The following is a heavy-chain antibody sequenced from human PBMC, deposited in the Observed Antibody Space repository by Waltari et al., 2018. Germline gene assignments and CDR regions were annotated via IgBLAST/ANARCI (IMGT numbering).Heavy chain of an antibody. D-gene: IGHD3-16*02. CDR3: ARDEAGGRYNSSPNPPGAGY. J-gene: IGHJ4*02. CDR2: ISAYNGNT. CDR1: GYTFTSYG. V-gene: IGHV1-18*01. Sequence: QVQLVQSGAEVKKPGASVKVSCKASGYTFTSYGISWVRQAPGQGLEWMGWISAYNGNTNNAQKLQCRVTMTTDSATSTAYMELRSLRSDDTAVYYCARDEAGGRYNSSPNPPGAGYWGQGTLVTVSS.